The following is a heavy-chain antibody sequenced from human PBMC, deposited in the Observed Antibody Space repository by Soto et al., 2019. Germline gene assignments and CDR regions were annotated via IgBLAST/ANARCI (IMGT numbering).Heavy chain of an antibody. CDR3: ARQGSGSYYFDY. J-gene: IGHJ4*02. D-gene: IGHD2-15*01. V-gene: IGHV3-64*01. CDR2: ISSNGGST. CDR1: GFTFSRYA. Sequence: PGGSLRLSCAASGFTFSRYAMHWVRQAPGKGLEYVSAISSNGGSTYYANSVKGRFTISRDNSKNTLYLQMGSLRAEDMAVYYCARQGSGSYYFDYWGQGT.